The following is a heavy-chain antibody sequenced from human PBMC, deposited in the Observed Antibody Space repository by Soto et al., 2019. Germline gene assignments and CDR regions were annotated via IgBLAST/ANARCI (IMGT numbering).Heavy chain of an antibody. V-gene: IGHV1-2*02. CDR3: ATDAYGAYAF. Sequence: ASVKVSCKPFGYSFTAYYIHWVRQAPGQGLECMGWVDPSSGATKYAQRFQGRVTMTRDTSVHTVYMELSRLTSDDTAVYYCATDAYGAYAFWGQGALGTFTS. D-gene: IGHD4-17*01. CDR1: GYSFTAYY. J-gene: IGHJ4*01. CDR2: VDPSSGAT.